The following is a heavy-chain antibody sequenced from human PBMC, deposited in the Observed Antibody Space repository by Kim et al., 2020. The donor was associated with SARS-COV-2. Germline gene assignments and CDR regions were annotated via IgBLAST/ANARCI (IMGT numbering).Heavy chain of an antibody. J-gene: IGHJ5*02. Sequence: ASVKVSCKASGYTFTSYAISWVRQAPGQGLEWMGWISAYNGNTNYAQKLQGRVTMTTDTSTSTAYMELRSLRSDDTAVYYCARDLGIAVAGTKTNWFDPWGQGTLVTVSS. CDR1: GYTFTSYA. D-gene: IGHD6-19*01. CDR3: ARDLGIAVAGTKTNWFDP. V-gene: IGHV1-18*01. CDR2: ISAYNGNT.